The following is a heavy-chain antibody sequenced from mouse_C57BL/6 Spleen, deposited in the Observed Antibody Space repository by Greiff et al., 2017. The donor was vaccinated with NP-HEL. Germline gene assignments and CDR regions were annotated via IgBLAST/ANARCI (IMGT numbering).Heavy chain of an antibody. Sequence: QVQLQQSGAELVRPGASVTLSCKASGYTFTDYEMHWVKQTPVHGLEWIGAIDPETGGTAYNQKFKGKAILTADKSSSTAYMELRSLTSEDSAVYDCTRPVTGTYFDVWGTGTTVTVSS. V-gene: IGHV1-15*01. CDR1: GYTFTDYE. D-gene: IGHD4-1*01. CDR2: IDPETGGT. J-gene: IGHJ1*03. CDR3: TRPVTGTYFDV.